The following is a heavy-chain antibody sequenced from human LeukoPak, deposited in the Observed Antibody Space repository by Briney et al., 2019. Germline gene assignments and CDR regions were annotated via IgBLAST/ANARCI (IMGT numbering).Heavy chain of an antibody. CDR1: GYTFTSYD. Sequence: ASVKVSCKASGYTFTSYDVNWVRQATGQGLEWMGWVNPNSGNTGYAQKFQGRVTMTRNTATSTVYMDLSSLTSDDTAVYYCARRSDDYDSSAYYHWGLGTLVTVSS. CDR2: VNPNSGNT. D-gene: IGHD3-22*01. V-gene: IGHV1-8*01. J-gene: IGHJ4*02. CDR3: ARRSDDYDSSAYYH.